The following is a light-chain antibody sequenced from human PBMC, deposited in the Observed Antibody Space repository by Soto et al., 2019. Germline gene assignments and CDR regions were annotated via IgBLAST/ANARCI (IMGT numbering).Light chain of an antibody. V-gene: IGLV3-21*02. CDR3: QVWDSSTDQNVV. Sequence: SYELPQPPSVSVAPGQTARITCGGNTIGTKSVHWYQQKPGQAPVLVVFDDSDRPSGIPERFSGSNSGNTATLTISRVEAGDEADYYCQVWDSSTDQNVVFGGGTKLTVL. CDR1: TIGTKS. CDR2: DDS. J-gene: IGLJ2*01.